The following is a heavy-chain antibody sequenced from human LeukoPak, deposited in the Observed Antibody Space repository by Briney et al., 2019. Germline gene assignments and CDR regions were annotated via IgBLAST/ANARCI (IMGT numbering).Heavy chain of an antibody. Sequence: PSETLSLTCGVRAVSFSGNYWSWIRQSPGKGLEWIGEIYQSKYTTYNPSLKSRVTISADTSVNQSSLRVTSVTAADTAIYYCARIRCSPGDDSCYDYWGRGTLVTVSS. J-gene: IGHJ4*02. CDR2: IYQSKYT. V-gene: IGHV4-34*01. CDR1: AVSFSGNY. CDR3: ARIRCSPGDDSCYDY. D-gene: IGHD2-21*01.